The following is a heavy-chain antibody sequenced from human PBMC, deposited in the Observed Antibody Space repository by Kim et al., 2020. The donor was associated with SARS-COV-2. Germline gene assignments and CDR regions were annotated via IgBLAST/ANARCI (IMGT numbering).Heavy chain of an antibody. Sequence: GGSLRLSCAASGFTFSNAWMRWVRQAPGKGLEWVGRIKSKTDGGTTDYAAPVKGRFTISRDDSKNTLYLQMNSLKTEDTAVYYCTTSPGRGYSYGYQPTTKYYYYYGMDVWGQGTTVTVSS. D-gene: IGHD5-18*01. CDR3: TTSPGRGYSYGYQPTTKYYYYYGMDV. V-gene: IGHV3-15*01. CDR2: IKSKTDGGTT. J-gene: IGHJ6*02. CDR1: GFTFSNAW.